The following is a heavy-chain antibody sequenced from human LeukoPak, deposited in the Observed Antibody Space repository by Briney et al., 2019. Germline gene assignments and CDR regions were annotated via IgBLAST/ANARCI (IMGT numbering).Heavy chain of an antibody. CDR1: GGSISSSSYY. J-gene: IGHJ4*02. D-gene: IGHD3-10*01. V-gene: IGHV4-39*01. CDR3: ARAYPFYGSGSYYFDY. CDR2: IYYSGST. Sequence: KPSETLSLTCTVSGGSISSSSYYWGWIRQPPGKGLEWIGSIYYSGSTYYNPSLKSRVTISVDTSKNQFSLKLSSVTAADTAVYYCARAYPFYGSGSYYFDYWGQGTLVTVSS.